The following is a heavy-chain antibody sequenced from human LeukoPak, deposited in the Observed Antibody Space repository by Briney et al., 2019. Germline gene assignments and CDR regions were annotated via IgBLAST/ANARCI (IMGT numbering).Heavy chain of an antibody. D-gene: IGHD3/OR15-3a*01. Sequence: PGGSLRLSCAASGFTFSTYTMHWVRQAPGKGLECVALISDDGSKKYYADSVKGQFTISRDDSKNTLYLQMSSLRAEDTAMYYCARWNGDFLTGYYLDDWGQGTLVTVSS. J-gene: IGHJ4*02. CDR3: ARWNGDFLTGYYLDD. CDR2: ISDDGSKK. CDR1: GFTFSTYT. V-gene: IGHV3-30*04.